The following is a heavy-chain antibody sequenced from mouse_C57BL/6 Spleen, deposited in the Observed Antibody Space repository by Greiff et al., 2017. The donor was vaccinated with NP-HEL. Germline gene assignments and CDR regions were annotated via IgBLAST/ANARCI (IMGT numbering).Heavy chain of an antibody. CDR1: GYTFTDYN. CDR2: INPNNGGT. CDR3: ARWLLRGVYYAMDY. J-gene: IGHJ4*01. V-gene: IGHV1-18*01. Sequence: VQLQQSGPELVKPGASVKIPCKASGYTFTDYNMDWVKQSHGKSLEWIGDINPNNGGTIYNQKFKGKATLTVDKSSSTAYMELRSLTSEDTAVYYCARWLLRGVYYAMDYWGQGTSDTVSS. D-gene: IGHD2-3*01.